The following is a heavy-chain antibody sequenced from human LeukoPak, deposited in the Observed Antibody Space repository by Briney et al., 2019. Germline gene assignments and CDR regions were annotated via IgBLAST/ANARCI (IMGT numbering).Heavy chain of an antibody. Sequence: QPGGSLRLSCTASGFTFSSCAMPWVRQAPGKGLEYVSAISSNGGSTYYANSVKGRFTISRDNSKNTLYLQMGSLRAEDMAVYYCARGVGATLYYFDYWGQGTLVTVSS. D-gene: IGHD1-26*01. CDR1: GFTFSSCA. CDR2: ISSNGGST. J-gene: IGHJ4*02. V-gene: IGHV3-64*01. CDR3: ARGVGATLYYFDY.